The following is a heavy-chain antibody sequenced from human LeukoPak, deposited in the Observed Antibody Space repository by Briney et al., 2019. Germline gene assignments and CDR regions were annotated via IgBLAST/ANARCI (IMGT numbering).Heavy chain of an antibody. D-gene: IGHD2-2*01. Sequence: GGSLRLSCAASGFTFSSYWMSWVRQAPGKGLEWVANIKQDGSEKYYVDSVKGRFTISRDNAKNSLYLQMNSLRAEDTAVYYCAKDLMGSTSPNWFDPWGQGTLVTVSS. CDR3: AKDLMGSTSPNWFDP. CDR2: IKQDGSEK. CDR1: GFTFSSYW. J-gene: IGHJ5*02. V-gene: IGHV3-7*01.